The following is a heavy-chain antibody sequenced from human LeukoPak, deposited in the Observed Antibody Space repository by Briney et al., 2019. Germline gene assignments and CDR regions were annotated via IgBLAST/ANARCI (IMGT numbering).Heavy chain of an antibody. J-gene: IGHJ6*03. CDR2: INPNSGGT. D-gene: IGHD3-9*01. Sequence: ASVKVSCTASGYTFSDYYIHWVRQAPGQGLEWMGWINPNSGGTNYAQKFQGRVTMTRDTSISTAYMELSRLRSDDTAVYYCARDLIDILTGRGYYYYMDVWGKGTTVTISS. CDR3: ARDLIDILTGRGYYYYMDV. V-gene: IGHV1-2*02. CDR1: GYTFSDYY.